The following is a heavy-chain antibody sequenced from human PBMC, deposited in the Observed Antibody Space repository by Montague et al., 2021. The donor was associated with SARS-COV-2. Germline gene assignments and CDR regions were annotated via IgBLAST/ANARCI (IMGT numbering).Heavy chain of an antibody. CDR2: IYYGGST. Sequence: SETLSLTCTVSGDSVRTYSYYWGWIRQPPGKGLEWIGSIYYGGSTTYNPSLKSRVTISVDTSRNQFSLKLSSVTAADTAVYYCARDMRMVAYVVVVVDAVVDGFDSWGQGTMVTVSS. CDR1: GDSVRTYSYY. J-gene: IGHJ3*02. V-gene: IGHV4-39*07. CDR3: ARDMRMVAYVVVVVDAVVDGFDS. D-gene: IGHD2-15*01.